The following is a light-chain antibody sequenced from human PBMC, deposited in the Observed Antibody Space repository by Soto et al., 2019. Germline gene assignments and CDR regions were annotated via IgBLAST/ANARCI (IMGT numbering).Light chain of an antibody. V-gene: IGKV1-39*01. CDR2: AAS. Sequence: DIQMTQSPSSLSASVGDRVTITCRASQSISTYLNWYQQKVGKAPKLLIYAASSLQRGVPSRFSGSGSGTDSTLTISSLQPEDFETYYCQQSYSTPRTFGQGTKLEIK. CDR1: QSISTY. CDR3: QQSYSTPRT. J-gene: IGKJ2*02.